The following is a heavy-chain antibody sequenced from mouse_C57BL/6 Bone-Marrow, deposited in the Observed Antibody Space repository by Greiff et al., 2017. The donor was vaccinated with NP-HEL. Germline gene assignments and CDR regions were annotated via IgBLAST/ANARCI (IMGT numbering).Heavy chain of an antibody. CDR3: AIGLYFDY. V-gene: IGHV1-74*01. CDR1: GYTFTSYW. Sequence: QVQLQQPGAELVKPGASVKVSCKASGYTFTSYWMHWVKQRPGQGLEWIGRIHPSGSDTNYTQKFKGKATLPVDKSSSTAYMQLSSLTAEDSAVYYCAIGLYFDYWGKGTTLTVSS. J-gene: IGHJ2*01. CDR2: IHPSGSDT.